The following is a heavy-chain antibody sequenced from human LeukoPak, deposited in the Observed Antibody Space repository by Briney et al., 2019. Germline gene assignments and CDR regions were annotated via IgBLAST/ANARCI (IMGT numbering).Heavy chain of an antibody. V-gene: IGHV3-66*01. CDR2: IYSGGST. J-gene: IGHJ3*02. Sequence: GGSLRLSYAASGFTVSSNYMSWVRQAPGKGLEWVSVIYSGGSTYYADSVKGRFTISRDNSKNTLYLQMNSLRAEDTAVYYCARASSKQLAGYLPDGFDIWGQGTMVTVSS. CDR1: GFTVSSNY. CDR3: ARASSKQLAGYLPDGFDI. D-gene: IGHD3-9*01.